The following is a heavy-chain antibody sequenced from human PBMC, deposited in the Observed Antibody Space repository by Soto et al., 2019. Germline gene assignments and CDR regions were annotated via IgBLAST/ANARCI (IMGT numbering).Heavy chain of an antibody. CDR3: ARAGSSSWRMALDY. Sequence: SETLSLTCSVSGGSTNGYYWSWIRQPAGKGLEWIGRIYSSGSTNHNPSFKSRITMSIDPSKNQFSLNLSSVTAADTGVYYCARAGSSSWRMALDYWGQGTLVTVSS. V-gene: IGHV4-4*07. CDR2: IYSSGST. CDR1: GGSTNGYY. J-gene: IGHJ4*02. D-gene: IGHD2-2*01.